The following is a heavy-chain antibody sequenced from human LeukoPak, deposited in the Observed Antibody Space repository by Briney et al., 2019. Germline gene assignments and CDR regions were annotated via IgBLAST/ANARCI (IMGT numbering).Heavy chain of an antibody. CDR2: IYYSGST. CDR3: ARTAHYDSSVDY. CDR1: GGSISSYY. J-gene: IGHJ4*02. Sequence: PSETLSLTCTVSGGSISSYYWSWIRQPPGKGLEWIGYIYYSGSTNYNPSLKSRVTISVDTSKNQFSLKLSSVTAADTAVYYCARTAHYDSSVDYWGQGTLVTVSS. D-gene: IGHD3-22*01. V-gene: IGHV4-59*12.